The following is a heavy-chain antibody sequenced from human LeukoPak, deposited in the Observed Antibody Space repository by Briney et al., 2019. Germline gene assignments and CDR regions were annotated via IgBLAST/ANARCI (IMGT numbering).Heavy chain of an antibody. CDR2: ISGDGTIT. Sequence: GGSLRLSCAASGFTFSDYYFHWVRQAPGEGLVRVSRISGDGTITTYADSVKGRFTISRDNARNTLYLQMNSLRAEDTAVYYCTKDRYFYGTGPHFGDWGQGTLVTVSS. D-gene: IGHD3-16*01. CDR1: GFTFSDYY. V-gene: IGHV3-74*01. J-gene: IGHJ4*02. CDR3: TKDRYFYGTGPHFGD.